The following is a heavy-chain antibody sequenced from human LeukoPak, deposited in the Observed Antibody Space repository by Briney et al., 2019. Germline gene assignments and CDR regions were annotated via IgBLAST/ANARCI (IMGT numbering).Heavy chain of an antibody. CDR2: ISSNSSYI. CDR1: GFTFNIYR. D-gene: IGHD6-13*01. V-gene: IGHV3-21*04. Sequence: GGSLRLSCAASGFTFNIYRMNWVRQAPGKGLEWVSSISSNSSYIYYADSVKGRFTISRDNAKNSLYLQMNSLTAEDTAVYYCAKDRIASEYWGQGTLVTVSS. J-gene: IGHJ4*02. CDR3: AKDRIASEY.